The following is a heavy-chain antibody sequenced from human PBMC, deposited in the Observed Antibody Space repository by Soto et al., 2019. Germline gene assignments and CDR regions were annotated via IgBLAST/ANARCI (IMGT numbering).Heavy chain of an antibody. J-gene: IGHJ6*04. CDR1: GFTFSGSS. CDR2: MRSGAKNFAT. CDR3: QLRDNMDV. V-gene: IGHV3-73*01. Sequence: EVQLVESGGGWVRPGGSLKVSCTVSGFTFSGSSIHWVRHSSGRGLEWVGRMRSGAKNFATEYGASMKGRFIISRDDSKNTAYLEMNSLTADDTAVYYCQLRDNMDVWGKGTTV.